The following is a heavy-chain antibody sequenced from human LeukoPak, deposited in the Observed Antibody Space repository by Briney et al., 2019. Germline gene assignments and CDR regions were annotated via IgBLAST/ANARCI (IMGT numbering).Heavy chain of an antibody. V-gene: IGHV4-61*02. CDR1: GGSNSSGSYY. J-gene: IGHJ1*01. CDR3: ARDPIVVIPAATGYFQH. Sequence: SQTLSLTCTVSGGSNSSGSYYWSWIRQPAGEGLEWIGRIYVSGSTSYNPSLKSRVTISVDTSKNQFSLKLRSVTAADTAVYYCARDPIVVIPAATGYFQHWGQGTLVTVSS. D-gene: IGHD2-2*01. CDR2: IYVSGST.